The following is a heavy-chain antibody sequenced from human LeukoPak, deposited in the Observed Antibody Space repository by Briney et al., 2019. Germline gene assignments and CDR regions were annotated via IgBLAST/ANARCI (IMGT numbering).Heavy chain of an antibody. V-gene: IGHV3-30-3*01. CDR1: GFTFSSYA. CDR3: ARDMGPDYGGKAAAFYFGY. CDR2: ISYDGSNK. D-gene: IGHD4-23*01. J-gene: IGHJ4*02. Sequence: GGSLRLSCAASGFTFSSYAMHWVRQAPGKGLEWVAVISYDGSNKYYADSVKGRFTISRDNSKNTLYLQMNSLRAEDTVVYYCARDMGPDYGGKAAAFYFGYWGQGTLVTVSS.